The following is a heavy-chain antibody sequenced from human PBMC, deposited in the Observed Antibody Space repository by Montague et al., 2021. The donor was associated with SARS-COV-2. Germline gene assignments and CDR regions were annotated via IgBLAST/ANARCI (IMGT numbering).Heavy chain of an antibody. Sequence: PALGKPTQTLTLTCTFSGFSLSTSGMCVSWIRQPPGKALEWLARIDWDDDKYYSTSLKTRLTISKDTSKNQVVLTMTNMDPVDTATYYRAREYSSGVYSDYWGQGTLVTVSS. D-gene: IGHD6-19*01. CDR3: AREYSSGVYSDY. J-gene: IGHJ4*02. CDR2: IDWDDDK. CDR1: GFSLSTSGMC. V-gene: IGHV2-70*11.